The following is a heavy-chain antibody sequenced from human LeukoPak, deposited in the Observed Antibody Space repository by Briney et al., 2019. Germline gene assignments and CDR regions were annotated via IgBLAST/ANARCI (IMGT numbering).Heavy chain of an antibody. CDR1: GYRFTNYG. CDR2: ISAYNGNI. V-gene: IGHV1-18*01. Sequence: GSSVSVSCKPSGYRFTNYGIIWVRQAPGQGLEWIGWISAYNGNINYAQKLQRRDIMTTDTSTSTAYMELRSLRSDDTAVYYCAREGPFYYMDVWGKGTTVTVSS. CDR3: AREGPFYYMDV. J-gene: IGHJ6*03.